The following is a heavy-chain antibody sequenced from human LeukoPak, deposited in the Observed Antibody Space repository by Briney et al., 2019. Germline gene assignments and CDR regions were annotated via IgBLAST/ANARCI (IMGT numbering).Heavy chain of an antibody. J-gene: IGHJ4*02. Sequence: PGGSLRLSCAASGFTFSSYGMHWVRQAPGKGLEWVAVISYDGSNKYYADSGKGRFTISRDNSKNTLYLQMNSLRAEDTAGYYCAKDQIVGATIVVWYFDYWGQGTLVTVSS. CDR2: ISYDGSNK. CDR1: GFTFSSYG. D-gene: IGHD1-26*01. V-gene: IGHV3-30*18. CDR3: AKDQIVGATIVVWYFDY.